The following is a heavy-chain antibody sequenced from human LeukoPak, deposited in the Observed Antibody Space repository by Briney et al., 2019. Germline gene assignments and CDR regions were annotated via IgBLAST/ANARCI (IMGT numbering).Heavy chain of an antibody. CDR1: GYSFTSYD. Sequence: ASVKVSCKASGYSFTSYDINWVRQATGQGLEWMGWMIPNNGNTAYAQKFQGRVTMTRNTSISTAYMELSSLRSEDTAVYYCARSGGRGYSYGERSFDIWGQGTMVTVSS. CDR3: ARSGGRGYSYGERSFDI. J-gene: IGHJ3*02. V-gene: IGHV1-8*01. CDR2: MIPNNGNT. D-gene: IGHD5-18*01.